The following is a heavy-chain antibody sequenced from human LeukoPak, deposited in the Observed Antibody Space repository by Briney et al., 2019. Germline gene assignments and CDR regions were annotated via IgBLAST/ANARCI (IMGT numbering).Heavy chain of an antibody. D-gene: IGHD5-18*01. CDR1: GFTFSSYG. J-gene: IGHJ4*02. CDR3: ARDGTAMVNFFVY. CDR2: IWYDGSNK. V-gene: IGHV3-33*01. Sequence: GRSLRLSCAASGFTFSSYGMHLVRQAPGKGLEWVAVIWYDGSNKYYADSVKGRFTIPRDNSKNTLYLQMNSLRAEDTAVYYCARDGTAMVNFFVYWGQGTLVTVSS.